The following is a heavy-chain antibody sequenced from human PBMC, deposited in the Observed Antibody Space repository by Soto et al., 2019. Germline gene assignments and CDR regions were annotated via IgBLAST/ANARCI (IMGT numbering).Heavy chain of an antibody. CDR3: AREDYDFWSGPSALYFDY. J-gene: IGHJ4*02. D-gene: IGHD3-3*01. CDR2: ISSSSSYI. Sequence: GGSLRLSCAASGFTFSSYSMNWVRQAPGKGLEWVSSISSSSSYIYYADSVKGRFTISRDNAKNSLYLQMNSLRAEDTAVYYCAREDYDFWSGPSALYFDYWGQGTLVTVSS. CDR1: GFTFSSYS. V-gene: IGHV3-21*01.